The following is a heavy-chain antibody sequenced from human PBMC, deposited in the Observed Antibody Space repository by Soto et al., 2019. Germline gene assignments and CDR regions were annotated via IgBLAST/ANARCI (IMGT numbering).Heavy chain of an antibody. V-gene: IGHV3-21*01. D-gene: IGHD1-26*01. CDR1: VFALTTYT. Sequence: PWGSLLLACVSSVFALTTYTMNWVRQAPGTGLEWVSSINGRSNYKYYSDSVKGRFTVSIDNAQNPLFLQMSRLGPEDTAVYYCVREDGVVGASSAFDSWGQGTLVTVSS. J-gene: IGHJ4*02. CDR3: VREDGVVGASSAFDS. CDR2: INGRSNYK.